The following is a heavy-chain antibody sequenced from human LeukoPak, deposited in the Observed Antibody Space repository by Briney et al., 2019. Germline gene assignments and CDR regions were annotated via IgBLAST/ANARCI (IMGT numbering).Heavy chain of an antibody. Sequence: PGGSLRLSCAASGINFNTYAMHWVRQAPGKGLESVSLISGDGDRTSYADSVKGRFTISRDNDKNSLYLQMNSLRIEDTALYYCAKDRGYEVVFDPWGQGTLVAVSS. D-gene: IGHD5-12*01. J-gene: IGHJ5*02. CDR1: GINFNTYA. CDR2: ISGDGDRT. CDR3: AKDRGYEVVFDP. V-gene: IGHV3-43*02.